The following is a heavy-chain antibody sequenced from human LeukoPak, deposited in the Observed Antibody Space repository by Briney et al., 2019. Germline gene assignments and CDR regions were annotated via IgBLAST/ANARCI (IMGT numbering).Heavy chain of an antibody. V-gene: IGHV3-30*02. D-gene: IGHD1-1*01. J-gene: IGHJ6*03. CDR1: GFTFSSHG. CDR3: AKDSGDIYYYYYMDV. Sequence: GGSLRLSCAASGFTFSSHGMHWVRQAPGKGLEWVAIIWYGGSNKYYADSVKGRFTISRDNSKNTLYLQMNGLRAEDTAVYCAKDSGDIYYYYYMDVWGKGTTVTVSS. CDR2: IWYGGSNK.